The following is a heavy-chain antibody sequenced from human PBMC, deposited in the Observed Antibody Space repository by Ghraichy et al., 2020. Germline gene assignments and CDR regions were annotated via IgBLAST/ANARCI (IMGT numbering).Heavy chain of an antibody. D-gene: IGHD2-2*01. CDR1: GFTFSSYA. J-gene: IGHJ6*02. CDR3: AKGYCSSTSCYFFSYYYYGMDV. CDR2: ISGSGGST. Sequence: GGSLRLSCAASGFTFSSYAMSWVRQAPGKGLEWVSAISGSGGSTYYADSVKGRFTISRDNSKNTLYLQMNSLRAEDTAVYYCAKGYCSSTSCYFFSYYYYGMDVWGQGTTVTVSS. V-gene: IGHV3-23*01.